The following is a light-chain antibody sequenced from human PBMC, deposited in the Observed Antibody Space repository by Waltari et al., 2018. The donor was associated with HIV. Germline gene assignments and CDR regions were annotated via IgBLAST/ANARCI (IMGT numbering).Light chain of an antibody. CDR1: SSDVGGYNY. Sequence: QSALTQPASVSGSPGQSITISCTGTSSDVGGYNYVSWYQQHPGKAPKLMIYEVRNRPSGISNRFSGSKSGNTASLTISGLQAEDEADYYCTSYTSSGTLYVFGTGTKVTVL. CDR3: TSYTSSGTLYV. CDR2: EVR. J-gene: IGLJ1*01. V-gene: IGLV2-14*01.